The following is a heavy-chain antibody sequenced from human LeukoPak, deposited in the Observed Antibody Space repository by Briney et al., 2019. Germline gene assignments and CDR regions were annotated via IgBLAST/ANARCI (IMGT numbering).Heavy chain of an antibody. CDR1: GFTFSSCW. Sequence: RSGGSLRLSCAASGFTFSSCWMCWVRQAPGKGLEWVAIIKQDGSDKYYVDSVEGRFIISRDNAKNSLYLQMNSLRAEDTAVYYCLTSTRSHRFDYWGQGTLVTVSS. J-gene: IGHJ4*02. CDR3: LTSTRSHRFDY. D-gene: IGHD2-15*01. V-gene: IGHV3-7*01. CDR2: IKQDGSDK.